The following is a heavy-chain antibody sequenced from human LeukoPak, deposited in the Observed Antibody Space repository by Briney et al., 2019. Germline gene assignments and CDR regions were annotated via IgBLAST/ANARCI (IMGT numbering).Heavy chain of an antibody. CDR3: ASAKDNDTSAQSL. D-gene: IGHD3-22*01. CDR1: GFTLSSYR. V-gene: IGHV3-21*01. J-gene: IGHJ1*01. CDR2: ISSSSNYI. Sequence: PGGSLRLSCAASGFTLSSYRMNWVRQAPGKGLEWVSSISSSSNYISYADSVKGRFTISRDNAKNSLYLQMNSLRAEDTAVYYCASAKDNDTSAQSLWGQGTLVTVSS.